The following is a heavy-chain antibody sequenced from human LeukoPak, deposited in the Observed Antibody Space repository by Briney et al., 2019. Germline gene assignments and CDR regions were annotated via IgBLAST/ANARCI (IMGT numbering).Heavy chain of an antibody. CDR1: GGSFSGYY. D-gene: IGHD3-10*01. CDR2: INHSGST. V-gene: IGHV4-34*01. CDR3: ARRRHYYGSGGPFDY. Sequence: SETLSLTCAVYGGSFSGYYWSWIRQPPGKGLEWIGEINHSGSTNYNPSLKSRVTISVDTSKNQFSLKLSSVTAADTAVYYCARRRHYYGSGGPFDYWGQGTLVTVSS. J-gene: IGHJ4*02.